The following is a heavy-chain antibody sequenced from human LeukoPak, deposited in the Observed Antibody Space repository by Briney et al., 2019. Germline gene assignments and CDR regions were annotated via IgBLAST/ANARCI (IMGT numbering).Heavy chain of an antibody. D-gene: IGHD4-23*01. Sequence: GGSLRLSCAASGFTFTNAWMSWVRQAPGKGLEWVGLIKSKTDGGTTDYAAPVKGRFTFSRDDSKNTLYLQMNSLKTEDTAVYYCARPYGGPGRAYFDYWGQGTLVTVSS. CDR2: IKSKTDGGTT. J-gene: IGHJ4*02. CDR1: GFTFTNAW. V-gene: IGHV3-15*01. CDR3: ARPYGGPGRAYFDY.